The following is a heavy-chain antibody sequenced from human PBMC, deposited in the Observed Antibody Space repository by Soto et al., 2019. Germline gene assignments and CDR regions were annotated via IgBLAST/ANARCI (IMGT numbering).Heavy chain of an antibody. Sequence: GGSLRLSCAASGFTFSSYAMHWVRQAPGKGLEWVAVISYDGSNKYYADSVKGRFTISRDNSKNTLCLQMNSLRAEDTAVYYCARNPPASSIAARDYYGMDVWGQGTTVTVSS. CDR1: GFTFSSYA. V-gene: IGHV3-30-3*01. D-gene: IGHD6-6*01. CDR3: ARNPPASSIAARDYYGMDV. J-gene: IGHJ6*02. CDR2: ISYDGSNK.